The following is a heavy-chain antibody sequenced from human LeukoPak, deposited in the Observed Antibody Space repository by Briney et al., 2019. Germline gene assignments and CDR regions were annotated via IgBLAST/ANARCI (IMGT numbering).Heavy chain of an antibody. J-gene: IGHJ5*02. D-gene: IGHD3-10*02. CDR1: GYTFTSYD. CDR2: MNPNSGNS. CDR3: ARDYLVRGYDP. Sequence: ASVKVSCKASGYTFTSYDINWVRQATGQGLEWMGWMNPNSGNSGYAQKFQGRVTITRDTSISTAYMDLSSLRSEDSAVYYCARDYLVRGYDPWGQGTLVTVSS. V-gene: IGHV1-8*03.